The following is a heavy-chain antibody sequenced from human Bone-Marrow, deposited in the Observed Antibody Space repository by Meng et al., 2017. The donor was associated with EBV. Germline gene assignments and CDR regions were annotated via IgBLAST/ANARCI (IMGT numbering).Heavy chain of an antibody. V-gene: IGHV4-30-2*01. CDR1: GGSISSGGYS. Sequence: LRLQGSDSVLVKPSPTLSLTCAVSGGSISSGGYSWSWIRQPPGKGLEWIGYIYHSGSTYYNPSLKSRVTISVDRSKNQFSLKLSSVTAADTAVYYCARVVARSYFDYWGQGTLVTVSS. CDR3: ARVVARSYFDY. CDR2: IYHSGST. J-gene: IGHJ4*02.